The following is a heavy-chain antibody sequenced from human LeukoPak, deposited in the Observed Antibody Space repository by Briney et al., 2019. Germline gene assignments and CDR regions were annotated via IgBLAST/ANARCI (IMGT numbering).Heavy chain of an antibody. CDR1: GGTFSSYA. CDR3: ARGPEGYYYYYYMDV. V-gene: IGHV1-69*06. CDR2: VIPIFGTA. J-gene: IGHJ6*03. Sequence: GASVKVSCKASGGTFSSYAISWVRQAPGQGLEWMRGVIPIFGTANYAQKFQGRVTITADKSTSTAYMELSSLRSEDTAVYYCARGPEGYYYYYYMDVWGKGTTVTVSS.